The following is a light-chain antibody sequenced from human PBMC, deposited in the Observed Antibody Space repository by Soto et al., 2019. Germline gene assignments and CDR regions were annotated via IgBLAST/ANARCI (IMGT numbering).Light chain of an antibody. CDR1: QSVSSY. Sequence: EIVLTQSPATLSLSPGERATFSCRASQSVSSYLAWFQQKPGQAPRLLIYDASTRATGIAARFSGSGSRTDFTLTISILEPEDFAVYYCQQHNNWPPSITFGQGTRPEIK. CDR3: QQHNNWPPSIT. CDR2: DAS. V-gene: IGKV3-11*01. J-gene: IGKJ5*01.